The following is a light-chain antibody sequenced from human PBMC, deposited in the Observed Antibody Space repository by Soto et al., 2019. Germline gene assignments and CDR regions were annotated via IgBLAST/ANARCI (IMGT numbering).Light chain of an antibody. J-gene: IGKJ1*01. Sequence: EIVMTQSPATLSVSPGGRATLSCRVSQSISDTLAWYQQKPGQAPRLLIHGASTRATGFPARFSGSGSGTDFTLTISSLQSEDFAVYYCQQYNNWPWTFGQGTKVEIK. CDR3: QQYNNWPWT. CDR2: GAS. V-gene: IGKV3-15*01. CDR1: QSISDT.